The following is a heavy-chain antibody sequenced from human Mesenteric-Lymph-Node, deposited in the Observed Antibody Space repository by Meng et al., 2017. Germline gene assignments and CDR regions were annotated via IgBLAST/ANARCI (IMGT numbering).Heavy chain of an antibody. CDR1: GYSISSGYY. Sequence: SETLSLTCTVSGYSISSGYYWSWIRQPPGKGLEWIGNIFHSGSTYYNPSLKSRVTISVDTSKNQFSLKLSSVTAADTAVYYCARVSAMDYYFDYWGQGTLVTVSS. J-gene: IGHJ4*02. CDR3: ARVSAMDYYFDY. CDR2: IFHSGST. D-gene: IGHD5-18*01. V-gene: IGHV4-38-2*02.